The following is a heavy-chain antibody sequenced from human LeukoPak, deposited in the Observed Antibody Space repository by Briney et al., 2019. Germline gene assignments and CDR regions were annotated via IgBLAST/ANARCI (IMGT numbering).Heavy chain of an antibody. Sequence: SETLSLTCSVSGGSITRTTYHWGWIRQPPGKGLEWIGSMHYTGSGNYNPFLKSRVTISLDMSKRQFSLKLRSVTAADTAVYYCVRSDDFWSGYYGYWGQGTLVTVSS. CDR1: GGSITRTTYH. V-gene: IGHV4-39*07. CDR3: VRSDDFWSGYYGY. CDR2: MHYTGSG. D-gene: IGHD3-3*01. J-gene: IGHJ4*02.